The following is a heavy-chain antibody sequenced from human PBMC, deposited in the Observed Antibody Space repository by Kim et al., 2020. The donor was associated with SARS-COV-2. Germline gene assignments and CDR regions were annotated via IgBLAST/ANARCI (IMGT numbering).Heavy chain of an antibody. Sequence: ASVKVSCKVSGYTLTELSMHWVRQAPGKGLEWMGGFDPEDGETIYAQKFQGRVTMTEDTSTDTAYMELSSLRSEDTVVYYCATAAIVVVPSRSYYYYGMDVWGQGTTVTVSS. V-gene: IGHV1-24*01. J-gene: IGHJ6*02. D-gene: IGHD2-2*01. CDR3: ATAAIVVVPSRSYYYYGMDV. CDR2: FDPEDGET. CDR1: GYTLTELS.